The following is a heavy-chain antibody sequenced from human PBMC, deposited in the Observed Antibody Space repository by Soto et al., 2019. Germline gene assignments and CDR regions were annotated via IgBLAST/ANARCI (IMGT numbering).Heavy chain of an antibody. D-gene: IGHD6-19*01. CDR1: GYTFTSYG. V-gene: IGHV1-18*01. CDR3: ARDGWGIAVAGKLPNFDY. Sequence: ASVKVSCKASGYTFTSYGISWVRQAPGQGLEWMGWISAYNGNTNYAQKLQGRVTMTTDTSTSTAYMELRSLRSDDTAVYYCARDGWGIAVAGKLPNFDYWGQGTLVTVSS. CDR2: ISAYNGNT. J-gene: IGHJ4*02.